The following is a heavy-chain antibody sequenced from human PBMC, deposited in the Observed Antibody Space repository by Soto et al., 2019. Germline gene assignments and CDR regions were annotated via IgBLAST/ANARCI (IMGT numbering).Heavy chain of an antibody. Sequence: PSETLGVTCAFYDGSFGAYSWSWIRQPPGKGLEWIGESFLGGSTNYSPSLKSRVTISVDTSKNHFSLELSSVTAADTAVYYCARPHYASNNFYYFFDYWGQGTMVTVSS. CDR2: SFLGGST. CDR1: DGSFGAYS. D-gene: IGHD3-22*01. V-gene: IGHV4-34*12. CDR3: ARPHYASNNFYYFFDY. J-gene: IGHJ4*02.